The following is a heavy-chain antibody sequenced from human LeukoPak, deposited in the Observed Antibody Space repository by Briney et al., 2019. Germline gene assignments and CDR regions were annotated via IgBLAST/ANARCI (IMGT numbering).Heavy chain of an antibody. CDR2: IFGSGGSP. D-gene: IGHD5-18*01. CDR3: GKTTVGYSSGQKPAWPVDY. V-gene: IGHV3-23*01. Sequence: GGSLRLSCEASGFTFGSYAMYWVRQGPGKGLEWVADIFGSGGSPHYADSVKGRFTISRDNSQNMVYLHINSLRAEDTAVYYCGKTTVGYSSGQKPAWPVDYWGQGTLVTVSS. CDR1: GFTFGSYA. J-gene: IGHJ4*02.